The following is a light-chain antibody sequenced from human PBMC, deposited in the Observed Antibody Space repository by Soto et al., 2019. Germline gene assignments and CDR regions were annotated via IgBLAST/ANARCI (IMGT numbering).Light chain of an antibody. J-gene: IGKJ4*01. CDR3: QQLNSYPLT. V-gene: IGKV1-9*01. CDR2: AAS. Sequence: EIQLTQSPSSLSASVGDRVTITCRASQGISSFLAWFQQKPGKAPKLLIYAASTLQSGVPSRFSGSGSGTDFTLTISSLQPEDFATYYCQQLNSYPLTFGGGTNVDIK. CDR1: QGISSF.